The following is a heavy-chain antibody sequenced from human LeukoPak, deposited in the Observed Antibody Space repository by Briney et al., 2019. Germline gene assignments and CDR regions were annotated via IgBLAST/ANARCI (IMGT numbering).Heavy chain of an antibody. CDR3: AWVAAAGQANWFDP. CDR1: GGSFSWYY. Sequence: SETLSLTCAVYGGSFSWYYWSWIRQPPGKRLEWIGEINHSGSTNYDPSLKSRVTISVDTSKNQFSLKLSSVTDADTAVYYCAWVAAAGQANWFDPWAQGTLVTVSS. J-gene: IGHJ5*02. CDR2: INHSGST. V-gene: IGHV4-34*01. D-gene: IGHD6-13*01.